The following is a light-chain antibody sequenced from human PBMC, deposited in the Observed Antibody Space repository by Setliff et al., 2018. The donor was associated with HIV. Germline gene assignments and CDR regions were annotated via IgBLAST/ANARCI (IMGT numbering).Light chain of an antibody. CDR1: STTFGTYNY. CDR3: CSNAARPTFYV. J-gene: IGLJ1*01. CDR2: DVS. Sequence: QSVLTQPRSVSGSPGQSVTIFCSGSSTTFGTYNYVSWYQQQPGKAPRLIIYDVSERPPGVPDRFSGSKSGNTASLTISGLQAEDEADYYCCSNAARPTFYVVGSGTKVTVL. V-gene: IGLV2-11*01.